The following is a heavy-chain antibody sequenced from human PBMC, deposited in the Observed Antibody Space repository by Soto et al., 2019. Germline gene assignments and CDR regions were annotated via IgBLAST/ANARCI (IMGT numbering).Heavy chain of an antibody. Sequence: SETLSLTCTVSGDSISSSNYYWGWIRQPPGKALEWIGSIHRSGSTYFSPSLRSRVTMSVDTPSNFFSLRVTSATVADTAVYYCARLTPKLTVDSWGQGTLVTVSS. CDR1: GDSISSSNYY. CDR3: ARLTPKLTVDS. CDR2: IHRSGST. D-gene: IGHD2-15*01. J-gene: IGHJ4*02. V-gene: IGHV4-39*02.